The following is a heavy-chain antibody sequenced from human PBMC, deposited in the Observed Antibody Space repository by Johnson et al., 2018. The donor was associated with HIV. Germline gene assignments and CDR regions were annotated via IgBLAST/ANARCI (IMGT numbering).Heavy chain of an antibody. CDR2: IYSGAST. J-gene: IGHJ3*02. Sequence: VQLVESGGGLVQPGGSLRLSCAASGFTVSTNYMSWIRQAPGKGLEWVSVIYSGASTYYADSVKGRFIISRDKSKDSLYLQMNSLRAEDTAVYYCAREAVPRGLQSAFGGAFDIWGQGTMVTVSS. D-gene: IGHD3-16*01. CDR3: AREAVPRGLQSAFGGAFDI. V-gene: IGHV3-66*01. CDR1: GFTVSTNY.